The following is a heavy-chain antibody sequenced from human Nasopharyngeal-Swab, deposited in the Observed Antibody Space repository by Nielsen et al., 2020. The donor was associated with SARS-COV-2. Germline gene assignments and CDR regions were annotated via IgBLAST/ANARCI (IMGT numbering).Heavy chain of an antibody. CDR2: IIPILGIA. Sequence: SVKVSCKASGGTFSSYAISWVRQAPGQGLEWMGGIIPILGIANYAQKFQGRVTITADKSTSTAYMELSRLRSDDTAVYYCAREAAKGETAIDYWGQGTLVTVSS. V-gene: IGHV1-69*10. CDR3: AREAAKGETAIDY. J-gene: IGHJ4*02. CDR1: GGTFSSYA. D-gene: IGHD2-21*01.